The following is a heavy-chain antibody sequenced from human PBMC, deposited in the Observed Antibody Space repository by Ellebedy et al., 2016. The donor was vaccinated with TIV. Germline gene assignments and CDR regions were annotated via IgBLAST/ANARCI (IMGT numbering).Heavy chain of an antibody. CDR1: GYTFTDYY. CDR3: TRDLTNIVSGDY. D-gene: IGHD5/OR15-5a*01. J-gene: IGHJ4*02. V-gene: IGHV1-2*02. CDR2: INPNSGGT. Sequence: AASVKVSCKTSGYTFTDYYIHWVRQAPGQGLEWMAWINPNSGGTNYAQKFQGRGTVTRDTSTSTAFLELSRLRSDDTAVYYCTRDLTNIVSGDYWGQGTLVTVSS.